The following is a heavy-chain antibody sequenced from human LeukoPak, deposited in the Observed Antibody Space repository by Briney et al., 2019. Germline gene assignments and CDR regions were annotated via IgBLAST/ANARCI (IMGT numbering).Heavy chain of an antibody. D-gene: IGHD5-24*01. CDR3: ARLQRYVSDYYYGMDV. CDR2: IKQDGSEK. CDR1: GFTFSNYW. Sequence: GGSLRLSCEVSGFTFSNYWMTWVRQAPGKGLEWVANIKQDGSEKYYVDSVRGRFTISRDNAKNSLYLQMTSLRAEDTAVYYCARLQRYVSDYYYGMDVWGQGTTVTVSS. V-gene: IGHV3-7*05. J-gene: IGHJ6*02.